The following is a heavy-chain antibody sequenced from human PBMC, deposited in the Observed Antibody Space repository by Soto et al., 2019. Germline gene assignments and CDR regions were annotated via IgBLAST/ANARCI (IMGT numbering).Heavy chain of an antibody. CDR1: GFTFSSCV. Sequence: VHLLESGGGLVHPGESLRLSCGASGFTFSSCVMTWVRQAPGKGLEWVSCITDSGTGTYYADSVKGRFTISRDKSKNTMYLQMNNLRAEDTGVYYCAKGLINGRWYAEDWGQGTLVTVSS. CDR3: AKGLINGRWYAED. CDR2: ITDSGTGT. J-gene: IGHJ4*02. D-gene: IGHD6-13*01. V-gene: IGHV3-23*01.